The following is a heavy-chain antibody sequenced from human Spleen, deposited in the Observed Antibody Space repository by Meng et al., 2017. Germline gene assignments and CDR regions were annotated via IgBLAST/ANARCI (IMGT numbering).Heavy chain of an antibody. CDR2: INPYTGGT. J-gene: IGHJ5*02. CDR3: TRDSYSGSANWFDP. CDR1: GYTFSGYY. D-gene: IGHD6-13*01. V-gene: IGHV1-2*06. Sequence: ASVKVSCKASGYTFSGYYIHWVRQAPGQGLEWMGRINPYTGGTNFAQKFQGRVTMTRDTSISTVYMELSSLRFDDTAVYYCTRDSYSGSANWFDPWGQGTLVTVSS.